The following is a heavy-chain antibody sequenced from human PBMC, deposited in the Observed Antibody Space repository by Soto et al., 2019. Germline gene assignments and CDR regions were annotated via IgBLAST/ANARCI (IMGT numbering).Heavy chain of an antibody. CDR2: ISSSGHI. CDR1: GFTFSSYS. Sequence: EVQLVESGGGLVKPGGSLRLSCTASGFTFSSYSMNWVRQAPGKGLEWVSSISSSGHIDYADSVKGRFTISRDNGKNLLYLQMNSLRAEDTAVYYCARVKPAYYYYYGMDVWGQGTTVTVSS. V-gene: IGHV3-21*01. CDR3: ARVKPAYYYYYGMDV. J-gene: IGHJ6*02. D-gene: IGHD2-2*01.